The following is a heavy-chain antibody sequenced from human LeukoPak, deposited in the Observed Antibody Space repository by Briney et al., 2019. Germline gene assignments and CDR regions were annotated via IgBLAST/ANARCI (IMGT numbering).Heavy chain of an antibody. Sequence: ASVTVSCKASGYTFSDYAIHWVRQAPGQRLEWMGWISAGNGNTKYSREFQGRVTFTRDTSASTAYMELSSLKSEDTAVYYCARATVASSSWHNYWGQGTLVTVSS. D-gene: IGHD6-13*01. CDR2: ISAGNGNT. J-gene: IGHJ4*02. CDR1: GYTFSDYA. V-gene: IGHV1-3*01. CDR3: ARATVASSSWHNY.